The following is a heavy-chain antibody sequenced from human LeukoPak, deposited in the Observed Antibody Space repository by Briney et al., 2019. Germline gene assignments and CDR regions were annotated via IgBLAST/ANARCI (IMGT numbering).Heavy chain of an antibody. D-gene: IGHD2-2*01. Sequence: ASVKVSRKASGYTFTGYYMHWVRQAPGQGLEWMGWINPNSGGTNYAQKFQGRVTMTRDTSISTAYMELSRLRSDDTAVYYCARVAPYCSSTSCYRTAFDIWGQGTMVTVSS. J-gene: IGHJ3*02. CDR1: GYTFTGYY. CDR2: INPNSGGT. CDR3: ARVAPYCSSTSCYRTAFDI. V-gene: IGHV1-2*02.